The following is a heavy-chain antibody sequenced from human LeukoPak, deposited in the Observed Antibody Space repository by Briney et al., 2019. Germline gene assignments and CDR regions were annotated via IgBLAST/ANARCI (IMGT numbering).Heavy chain of an antibody. J-gene: IGHJ3*01. D-gene: IGHD3-9*01. CDR3: TRDWYHAFDF. V-gene: IGHV3-15*07. CDR2: IKKRSDGGTT. CDR1: GFTFNNAW. Sequence: GGSLRLSCAASGFTFNNAWMDWVRQAPGKGLEWVGRIKKRSDGGTTDYAAPVKDRFIISRDDSQDTLYLQMNTLKTEDTAVYYCTRDWYHAFDFWGQGTVVTVSS.